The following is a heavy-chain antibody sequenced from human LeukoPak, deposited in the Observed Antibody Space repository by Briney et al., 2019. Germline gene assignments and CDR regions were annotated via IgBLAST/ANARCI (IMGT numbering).Heavy chain of an antibody. CDR1: GFTFSDYY. J-gene: IGHJ4*02. V-gene: IGHV3-11*04. CDR3: ARVGVSTYSFDY. CDR2: ISSSGNTT. D-gene: IGHD4-11*01. Sequence: GGSLRLSCAASGFTFSDYYMSWIRQAPGKGLECVSYISSSGNTTYHADSVKGRFTISRDNAKNSLYLQMSSLRAEDTAVYYCARVGVSTYSFDYWGQGTLVTVSS.